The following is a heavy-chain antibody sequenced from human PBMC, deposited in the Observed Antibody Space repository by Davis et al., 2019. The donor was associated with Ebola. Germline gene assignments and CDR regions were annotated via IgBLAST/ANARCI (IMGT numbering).Heavy chain of an antibody. CDR3: ARRDYYGSGSYYKGGMDV. Sequence: PSETLSLTCAVYGGSFSGYYWSWIRQPPGKGLEWVANIKQDGSEKYYVDSVKGRFTISRDNAKNSLYLQMNSLRAEDTVVYYCARRDYYGSGSYYKGGMDVWGQGTTVTVSS. D-gene: IGHD3-10*01. J-gene: IGHJ6*02. CDR2: IKQDGSEK. V-gene: IGHV3-7*01. CDR1: GGSFSGYY.